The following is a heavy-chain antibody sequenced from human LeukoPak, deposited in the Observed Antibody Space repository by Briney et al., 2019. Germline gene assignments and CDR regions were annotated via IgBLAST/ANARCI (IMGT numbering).Heavy chain of an antibody. D-gene: IGHD3-10*01. Sequence: SETLSLTCTVSGGSISSINYFWTWVRQPPGKGLEWIGYIYYSGSAYYNPSLAGRVAISLDTSKNHFSLRLSSVTAADTAIYYCVRTISDGSGDYWGQGILVTVSA. J-gene: IGHJ4*02. CDR3: VRTISDGSGDY. CDR1: GGSISSINYF. V-gene: IGHV4-30-4*02. CDR2: IYYSGSA.